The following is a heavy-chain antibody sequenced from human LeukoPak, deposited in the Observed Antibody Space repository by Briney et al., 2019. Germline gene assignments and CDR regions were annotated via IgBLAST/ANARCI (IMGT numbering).Heavy chain of an antibody. Sequence: GGSLRLSCAASGLTFSSYWMSWVRQAPGKGLEWVANIKQDGSEKYYVDSVKGRFTISRDNAKNSLYLQMNSLRAEDTAVYYCTREDHSNYNYWGQGTLVTVSS. CDR1: GLTFSSYW. CDR2: IKQDGSEK. V-gene: IGHV3-7*01. J-gene: IGHJ4*02. CDR3: TREDHSNYNY. D-gene: IGHD4-11*01.